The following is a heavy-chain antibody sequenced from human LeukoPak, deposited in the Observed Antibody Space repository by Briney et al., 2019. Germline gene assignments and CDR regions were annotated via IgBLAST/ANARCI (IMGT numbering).Heavy chain of an antibody. V-gene: IGHV3-23*05. D-gene: IGHD6-19*01. CDR2: INTSGSGT. CDR3: AKGVWDSSGWYLDY. J-gene: IGHJ4*02. Sequence: GGSLRLSCAVSGFTLSSYAMSLVRQAPGKGLEWVSVINTSGSGTFYADSVKGRFTISRDSSKNTLYLQMNSLRAEDTAVYYCAKGVWDSSGWYLDYWGQGTLVTVSS. CDR1: GFTLSSYA.